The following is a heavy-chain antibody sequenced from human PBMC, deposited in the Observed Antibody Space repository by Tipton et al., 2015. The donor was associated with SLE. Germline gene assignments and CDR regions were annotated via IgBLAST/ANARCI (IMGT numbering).Heavy chain of an antibody. Sequence: TLSLTRAVSGGPISSDGYSWSWVRQPPGKGLEWIGEIYHSGSTNYNPSLKSRVTISVDTSENQFSLKLSSVTAADTAVYYCARDVAARWAFDIWGQGTMVTVSS. D-gene: IGHD4-23*01. CDR2: IYHSGST. CDR1: GGPISSDGYS. CDR3: ARDVAARWAFDI. J-gene: IGHJ3*02. V-gene: IGHV4-30-2*01.